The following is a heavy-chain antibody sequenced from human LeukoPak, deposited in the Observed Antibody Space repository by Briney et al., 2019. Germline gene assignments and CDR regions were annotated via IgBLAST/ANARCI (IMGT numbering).Heavy chain of an antibody. D-gene: IGHD3-3*01. CDR3: ARGRGLTIFGVVSWFDS. J-gene: IGHJ5*01. CDR1: GFTFSNYW. Sequence: GGSLRLSCAASGFTFSNYWMHWVRQAPGKGLVWVSRINSDGINTSYADSVKGRFTISRDNAKNTLNLQMNSLRAEDTAVYYCARGRGLTIFGVVSWFDSWGQGTQVTVSS. V-gene: IGHV3-74*01. CDR2: INSDGINT.